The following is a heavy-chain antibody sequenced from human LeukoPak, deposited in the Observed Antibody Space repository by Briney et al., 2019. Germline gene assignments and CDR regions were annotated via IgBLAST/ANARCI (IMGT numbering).Heavy chain of an antibody. CDR2: IYYSGST. D-gene: IGHD2-15*01. V-gene: IGHV4-59*01. J-gene: IGHJ4*02. Sequence: PSETLSLTCTVSGGSISSYYWSWIRQPPGKGLEWIGYIYYSGSTNYNPSLKSRVTISVDTSKNQFSLKLSSVTAADTAVYYCATKDVAAAGTPFDYWGQGILVTVSS. CDR1: GGSISSYY. CDR3: ATKDVAAAGTPFDY.